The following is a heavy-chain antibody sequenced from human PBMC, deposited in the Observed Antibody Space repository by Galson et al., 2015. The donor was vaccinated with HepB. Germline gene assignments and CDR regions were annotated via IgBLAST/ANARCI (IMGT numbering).Heavy chain of an antibody. D-gene: IGHD6-13*01. CDR3: ARQGGSWYVGNWFDP. CDR1: GYSFTSYW. J-gene: IGHJ5*02. Sequence: QSGAEVKKPGESLRISCKGSGYSFTSYWISWVRQMPGKGLEWMGRIDPSDSYTNYSPSFQGHVTISADKSISTAYLQWSSLKASDTAMYYCARQGGSWYVGNWFDPWGQGTLVTVSS. V-gene: IGHV5-10-1*01. CDR2: IDPSDSYT.